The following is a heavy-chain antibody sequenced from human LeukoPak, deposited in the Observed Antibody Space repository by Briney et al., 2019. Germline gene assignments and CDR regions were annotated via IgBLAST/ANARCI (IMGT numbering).Heavy chain of an antibody. CDR1: GFTLSTYS. CDR2: ITSSSSH. CDR3: ARDPDPHDYGDYEEGFWYYYAMDI. J-gene: IGHJ6*04. Sequence: GGSLRLSCAASGFTLSTYSMNWVRQAPGKGLEWVSSITSSSSHYADSVKGRFTISRDNAKNSLFLQMNSLRAEDTAVYFCARDPDPHDYGDYEEGFWYYYAMDIWGKGATVTVSS. V-gene: IGHV3-21*01. D-gene: IGHD4-17*01.